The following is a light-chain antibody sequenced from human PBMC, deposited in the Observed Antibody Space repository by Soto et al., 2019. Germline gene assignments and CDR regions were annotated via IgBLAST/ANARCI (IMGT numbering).Light chain of an antibody. Sequence: EIVMTQSPATLSVSPGERATFSCRASQSVGSNLAWYQQKPGQAPRLLIYGASTRATGIPARFSGSGSGTEFTLTISSLQSEDFAVYYCQQHHNWPPVFGQGTKVEIK. CDR1: QSVGSN. V-gene: IGKV3-15*01. CDR3: QQHHNWPPV. CDR2: GAS. J-gene: IGKJ1*01.